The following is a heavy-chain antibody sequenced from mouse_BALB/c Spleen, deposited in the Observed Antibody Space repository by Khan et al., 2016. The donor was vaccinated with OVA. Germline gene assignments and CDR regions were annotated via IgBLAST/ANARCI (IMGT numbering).Heavy chain of an antibody. V-gene: IGHV6-6*02. CDR3: WILL. CDR2: IRLKSDDYVT. CDR1: GFTFSNYW. Sequence: EVKLEESGGGLVQPGGSMKLSCVASGFTFSNYWMNWVRQSPEKGLEWVAEIRLKSDDYVTHYAVSVKGRFTISRDAYKSCVHLQMNNLRSEGTCIYYCWILLWGQGTTLTVSS. J-gene: IGHJ2*01.